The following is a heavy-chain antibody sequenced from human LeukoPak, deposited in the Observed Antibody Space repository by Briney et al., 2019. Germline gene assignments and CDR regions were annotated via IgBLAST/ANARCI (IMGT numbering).Heavy chain of an antibody. Sequence: GGSLRLSCAASGFTFSSYNMNWVRQAPGKGLEWVSSISSSSSYIYYADSVKGRFTISRDNAKNSLYLQMNSLRAEDTAVYYCARVHIAAPVIDYWGQGTLVTVSS. D-gene: IGHD6-13*01. CDR1: GFTFSSYN. V-gene: IGHV3-21*01. CDR2: ISSSSSYI. J-gene: IGHJ4*02. CDR3: ARVHIAAPVIDY.